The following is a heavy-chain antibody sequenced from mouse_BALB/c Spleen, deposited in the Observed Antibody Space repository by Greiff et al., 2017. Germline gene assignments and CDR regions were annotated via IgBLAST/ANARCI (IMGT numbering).Heavy chain of an antibody. D-gene: IGHD2-4*01. CDR1: GFTFSSYG. CDR2: INSNGGST. J-gene: IGHJ1*01. CDR3: ARYDYDYFDV. V-gene: IGHV5-6-3*01. Sequence: EVQLVESGGGLVQPGGSLKLSCAASGFTFSSYGMSWVRQTPDKRLELVATINSNGGSTYYPDSVKGRFTISRDNAKNTLYLQMSSLKSEDTAMYYCARYDYDYFDVWGAGTTVTVSS.